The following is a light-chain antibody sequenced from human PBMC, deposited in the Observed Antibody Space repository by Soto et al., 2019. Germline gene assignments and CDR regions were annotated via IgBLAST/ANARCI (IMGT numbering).Light chain of an antibody. CDR1: QSISSW. J-gene: IGKJ1*01. Sequence: DIQMTQSPSTLSASVGDRVTITCRASQSISSWLAWYQQKPGKAPKLLIYKASSLESGVTSRFSGSVSGTEFTLTISSLQPDDFATKYCQQDNSYSTFGQGTKVEIK. CDR3: QQDNSYST. V-gene: IGKV1-5*03. CDR2: KAS.